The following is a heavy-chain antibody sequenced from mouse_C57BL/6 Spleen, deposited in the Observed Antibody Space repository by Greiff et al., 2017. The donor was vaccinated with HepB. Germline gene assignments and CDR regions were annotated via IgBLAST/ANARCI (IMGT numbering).Heavy chain of an antibody. Sequence: QVQLKQSGAELVRPGASVTLSCKASGYTFTDYEMHWVKQTPVHGLEWIGAIDPETGGTAYNQKFKGKAILTADKSSSTAYMELRSLTSEDSAVYYCSRFTWVLQTDYAMDYWGQGTSVTVSS. CDR3: SRFTWVLQTDYAMDY. D-gene: IGHD2-3*01. J-gene: IGHJ4*01. CDR2: IDPETGGT. CDR1: GYTFTDYE. V-gene: IGHV1-15*01.